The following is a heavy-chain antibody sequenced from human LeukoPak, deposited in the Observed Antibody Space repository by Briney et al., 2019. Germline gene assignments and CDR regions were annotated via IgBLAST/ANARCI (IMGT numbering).Heavy chain of an antibody. CDR2: IRYDGSNK. V-gene: IGHV3-30*02. D-gene: IGHD3-22*01. CDR1: GFTFSSYG. J-gene: IGHJ4*02. CDR3: AKVVHYYDSSGYLDY. Sequence: GGSLRLSCAASGFTFSSYGMYWVRQAPGKGLEWVAFIRYDGSNKYYADSVKGRFTISRDNSKNTLYLQMNSLRAEDTAVYYCAKVVHYYDSSGYLDYWGQGTLVTVSS.